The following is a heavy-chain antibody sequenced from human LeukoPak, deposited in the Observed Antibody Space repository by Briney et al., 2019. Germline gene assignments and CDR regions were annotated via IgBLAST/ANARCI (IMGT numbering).Heavy chain of an antibody. CDR1: GFTVSSNY. V-gene: IGHV3-53*01. D-gene: IGHD6-13*01. CDR3: ARVIAAAGYFDL. J-gene: IGHJ2*01. Sequence: GGSLRLSCAASGFTVSSNYMSWVRQAPGMGLEWVSVIYSGGSTYYADSVKGRFTISRDNSKNTLYLQMNSLRAEDTAVYYCARVIAAAGYFDLWGRGTLVTVSS. CDR2: IYSGGST.